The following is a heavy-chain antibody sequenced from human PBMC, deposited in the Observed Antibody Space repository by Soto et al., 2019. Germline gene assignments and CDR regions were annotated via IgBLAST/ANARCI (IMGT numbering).Heavy chain of an antibody. CDR1: GDTSSSYY. V-gene: IGHV1-46*01. J-gene: IGHJ5*02. D-gene: IGHD2-21*01. Sequence: QVHPVQSGAEVGKPGASVTISCKASGDTSSSYYLHWVRQAPGQGLEWIGVMSPSGGYITHSQKFRGRVTMTRDTSTRTVYMVLRGLRSEDTAVYYCAREIIVSNTKNWFDPWGQGTLVTVSS. CDR3: AREIIVSNTKNWFDP. CDR2: MSPSGGYI.